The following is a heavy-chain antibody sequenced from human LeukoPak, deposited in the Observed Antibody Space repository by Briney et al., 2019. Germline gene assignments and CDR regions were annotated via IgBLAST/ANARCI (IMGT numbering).Heavy chain of an antibody. CDR3: AREAVTRNYFDY. D-gene: IGHD4-17*01. CDR2: ISASGSAI. V-gene: IGHV3-48*01. Sequence: GGSLRLSCAASGFTFSTYSINWVRQAPGKGLQWVSYISASGSAIYYADSVKGRFTISRDNAENSLYLQMNSLRAEDTAVYYCAREAVTRNYFDYWGQGTLVTVSS. J-gene: IGHJ4*02. CDR1: GFTFSTYS.